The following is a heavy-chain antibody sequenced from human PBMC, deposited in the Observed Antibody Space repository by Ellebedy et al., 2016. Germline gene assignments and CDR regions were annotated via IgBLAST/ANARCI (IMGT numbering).Heavy chain of an antibody. V-gene: IGHV4-31*03. CDR1: GGSISSGGYY. CDR3: ARLGISSSWSTLDY. D-gene: IGHD6-13*01. CDR2: IYYSGST. Sequence: SETLSLXXTVSGGSISSGGYYWSWIRQHPGKGLEWIGYIYYSGSTYYNPSLKSRVTISVDTSKNQFSLKLSSVTAADTAVYYCARLGISSSWSTLDYWGQGTLVTVSS. J-gene: IGHJ4*02.